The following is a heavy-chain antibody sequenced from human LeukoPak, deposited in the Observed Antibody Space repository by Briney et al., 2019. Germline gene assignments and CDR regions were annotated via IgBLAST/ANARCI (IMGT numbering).Heavy chain of an antibody. Sequence: GGSLRLSCAASGFSFDDYAMHWLRQAPGKGLQWVSGISWNSGSEGYADSVKGRFTISRDNAKNSLYLQMNSLRAEDTAVYYCARDFGSYTPWGQGTLVTVSS. D-gene: IGHD1-26*01. J-gene: IGHJ5*02. CDR1: GFSFDDYA. V-gene: IGHV3-9*01. CDR2: ISWNSGSE. CDR3: ARDFGSYTP.